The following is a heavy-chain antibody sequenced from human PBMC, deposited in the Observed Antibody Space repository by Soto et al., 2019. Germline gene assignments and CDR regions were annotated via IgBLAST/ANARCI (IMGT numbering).Heavy chain of an antibody. J-gene: IGHJ6*02. V-gene: IGHV1-58*01. CDR2: IVVGSGNT. CDR3: AAEGWYCHSSGSPNMEV. D-gene: IGHD3-10*01. Sequence: ASVKVSCKASGFTFTSSAVQWVRQARGQRLEWIGWIVVGSGNTNYAQKFQERVTITRDMSTSTAYMELSSLRSEDTAVYYCAAEGWYCHSSGSPNMEVWRQGTTGTV. CDR1: GFTFTSSA.